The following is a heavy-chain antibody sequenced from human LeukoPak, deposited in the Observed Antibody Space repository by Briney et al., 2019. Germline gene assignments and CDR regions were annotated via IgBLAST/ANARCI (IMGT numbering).Heavy chain of an antibody. CDR3: AREYYYDTSGYYSAYYNYGMDV. J-gene: IGHJ6*02. D-gene: IGHD3-22*01. V-gene: IGHV1-18*01. Sequence: GASVKVSCQASGYSFNNYGISWVLQAPGQGPESMGWISGYNGDTKFAQKFQGRGTITTDKSTTTASVELRSLRSDDTAVYFCAREYYYDTSGYYSAYYNYGMDVWGQGTTVTVSS. CDR2: ISGYNGDT. CDR1: GYSFNNYG.